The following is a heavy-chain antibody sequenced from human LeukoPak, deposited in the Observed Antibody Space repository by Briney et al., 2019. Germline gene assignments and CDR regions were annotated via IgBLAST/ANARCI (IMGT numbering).Heavy chain of an antibody. D-gene: IGHD3-22*01. Sequence: GGSLRLSCAASGFTFSSYAMNWVRQAPVKGLEWVSGISGSGRDTYYADSVKGRFTISRDNSKNTLYLQMNSLRADDTAVYYCDTNYYDSRGYFPDFDHWGQAALVSVSS. J-gene: IGHJ4*02. CDR2: ISGSGRDT. V-gene: IGHV3-23*01. CDR1: GFTFSSYA. CDR3: DTNYYDSRGYFPDFDH.